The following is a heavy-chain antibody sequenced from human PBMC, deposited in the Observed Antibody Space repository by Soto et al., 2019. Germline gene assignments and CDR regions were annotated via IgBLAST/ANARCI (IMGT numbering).Heavy chain of an antibody. J-gene: IGHJ4*02. D-gene: IGHD6-19*01. CDR2: ISGSGTGT. V-gene: IGHV3-23*01. CDR1: GFTFKSYL. Sequence: EVQLLESGGGLVQPGASLRLSCAASGFTFKSYLMGWVRQPPGKGLEWVSAISGSGTGTFYADSVKGRFTVSRDNTRNTIYLHLNSLRAEDTALYYCAREPAYSGWDRFDSWGQGTLVTVSS. CDR3: AREPAYSGWDRFDS.